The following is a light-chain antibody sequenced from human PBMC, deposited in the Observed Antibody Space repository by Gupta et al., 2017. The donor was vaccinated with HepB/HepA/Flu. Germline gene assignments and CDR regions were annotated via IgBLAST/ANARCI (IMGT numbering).Light chain of an antibody. Sequence: DIVMTQSPDSLAVSLGERATINCKSSQSVLYSSNNNNYLAWYQQKPGQPPKLLIYWAFTRESGVPDRISGSGSGTDFTLTISSLQAEDVAIYYCQQYYSTPRTFGQGTKLEIK. CDR3: QQYYSTPRT. CDR1: QSVLYSSNNNNY. V-gene: IGKV4-1*01. J-gene: IGKJ2*01. CDR2: WAF.